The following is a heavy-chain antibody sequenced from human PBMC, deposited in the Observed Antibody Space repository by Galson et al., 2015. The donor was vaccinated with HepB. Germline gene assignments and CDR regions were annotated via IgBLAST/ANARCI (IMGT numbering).Heavy chain of an antibody. Sequence: SLRLSCAASGFTFSNYNMNWVRQAPGKGLEWVSYISSGSSTIYYADSVKGRFTISRDNAKNSLYLQMNSLRAEDTAVYYCARDRQGWLQLMDSEALDYWGQGTLVTVSS. CDR2: ISSGSSTI. CDR3: ARDRQGWLQLMDSEALDY. J-gene: IGHJ4*02. D-gene: IGHD5-24*01. CDR1: GFTFSNYN. V-gene: IGHV3-48*04.